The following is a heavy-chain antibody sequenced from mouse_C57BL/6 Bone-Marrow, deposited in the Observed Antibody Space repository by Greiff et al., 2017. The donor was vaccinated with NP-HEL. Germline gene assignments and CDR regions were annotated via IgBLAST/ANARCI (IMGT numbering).Heavy chain of an antibody. V-gene: IGHV1-80*01. CDR2: IYPGDGDT. CDR1: GYAFSSYW. CDR3: ARHHYGSSYGYFDV. Sequence: LEESGAELVKPGASVKISCKASGYAFSSYWMNWVKQRPGKGLEWIGQIYPGDGDTNYNGKFKGKATLTADKSSSTAYMQLSSLTSEDSAVYFCARHHYGSSYGYFDVWGTGTTVTVSS. J-gene: IGHJ1*03. D-gene: IGHD1-1*01.